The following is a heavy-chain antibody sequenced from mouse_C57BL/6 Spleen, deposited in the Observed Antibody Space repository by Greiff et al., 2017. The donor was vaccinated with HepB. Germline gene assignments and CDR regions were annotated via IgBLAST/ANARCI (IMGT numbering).Heavy chain of an antibody. D-gene: IGHD1-1*01. Sequence: EVQLVESGGGLVKPGGSLKLSCAASGFTFSDYGMHWVRQAPEKGLEWVAYISSGSSTITYADTVKGRFTISRDDAKNTLFLQMPSLRSEDTAMYYCARRTTVVATPMDYWGQGTSVTVSS. CDR1: GFTFSDYG. J-gene: IGHJ4*01. CDR2: ISSGSSTI. CDR3: ARRTTVVATPMDY. V-gene: IGHV5-17*01.